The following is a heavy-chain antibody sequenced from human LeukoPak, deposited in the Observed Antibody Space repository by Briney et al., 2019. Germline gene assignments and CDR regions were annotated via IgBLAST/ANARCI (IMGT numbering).Heavy chain of an antibody. CDR3: AKDQSSWYQGAFDI. CDR2: ISSSSSTI. J-gene: IGHJ3*02. Sequence: PGGSLRLSCAASGFTFSGYSMNWVRQAPGKGLEWVSYISSSSSTIYYADSVKGRFTISRDNAKNSLYLQMNSLRAEDTAVYYCAKDQSSWYQGAFDIWGQGTMVTVSS. CDR1: GFTFSGYS. D-gene: IGHD6-13*01. V-gene: IGHV3-48*01.